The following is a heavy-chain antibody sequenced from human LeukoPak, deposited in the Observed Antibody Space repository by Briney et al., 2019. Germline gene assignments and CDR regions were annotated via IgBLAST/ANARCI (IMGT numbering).Heavy chain of an antibody. V-gene: IGHV1-18*01. CDR2: ISGYNGNT. Sequence: GASVKVSCKASGYTFTNYAISWVRQAPGQGLEWMGWISGYNGNTNYAQKLQGRVTMTTDTSTRTAYMELRSPRSDDTAVYYCARGLEWLTRRHTWFDPWGQGTLVTVSS. J-gene: IGHJ5*02. CDR1: GYTFTNYA. CDR3: ARGLEWLTRRHTWFDP. D-gene: IGHD3-3*01.